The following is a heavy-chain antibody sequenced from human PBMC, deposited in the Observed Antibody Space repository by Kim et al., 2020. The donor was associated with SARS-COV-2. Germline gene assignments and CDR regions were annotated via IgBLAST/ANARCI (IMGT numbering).Heavy chain of an antibody. CDR2: IIPIFGIA. CDR1: GGTFSSYA. D-gene: IGHD6-13*01. V-gene: IGHV1-69*04. CDR3: ATQGGGSSWPNYYYYYMDV. J-gene: IGHJ6*03. Sequence: SVKVSCKASGGTFSSYAISWVRQAPGQGLEWMGRIIPIFGIANYAQKFQGRVTITADKSTSTAYMELSSLRSEDTAVYYCATQGGGSSWPNYYYYYMDVWGKGTTVTVSS.